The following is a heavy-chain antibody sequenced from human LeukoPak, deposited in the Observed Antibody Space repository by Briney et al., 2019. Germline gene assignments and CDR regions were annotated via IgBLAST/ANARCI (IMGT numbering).Heavy chain of an antibody. J-gene: IGHJ3*02. CDR3: AKGLREYYYDSSGYYSTYAFDI. D-gene: IGHD3-22*01. CDR1: GFTFSSYG. CDR2: IRYDGSNK. Sequence: GGSLRLSCAASGFTFSSYGMHWVRQAPGKGLEWVAFIRYDGSNKYYADSVKGRFTISRDNSKNTLYLQMNSLRVEDTAVYYCAKGLREYYYDSSGYYSTYAFDIWGQGTMVTVSS. V-gene: IGHV3-30*02.